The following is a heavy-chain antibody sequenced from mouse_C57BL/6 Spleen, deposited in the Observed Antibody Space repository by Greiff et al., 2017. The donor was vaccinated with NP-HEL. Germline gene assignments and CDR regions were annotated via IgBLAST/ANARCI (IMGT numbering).Heavy chain of an antibody. D-gene: IGHD4-1*01. J-gene: IGHJ2*01. V-gene: IGHV1-39*01. Sequence: EVQLQQSGPELVKPFSSVKISCKASFSSFPSSPLPFFPPRSFPLLSFLFLLHPPYFPPSYNQKFKGKATLTVDQSSSTAYMQLNSLTSEDSAVYYCARTAGTLLFDYWGQGTTLTVSS. CDR1: FSSFPSSP. CDR3: ARTAGTLLFDY. CDR2: LHPPYFPP.